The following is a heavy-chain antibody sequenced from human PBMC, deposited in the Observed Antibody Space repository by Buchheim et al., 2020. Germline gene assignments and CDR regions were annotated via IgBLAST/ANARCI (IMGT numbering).Heavy chain of an antibody. CDR2: ISYDVSSK. V-gene: IGHV3-30-3*01. D-gene: IGHD6-6*01. Sequence: QVQLVESGGGVVQPGRSLRLSCAASGFTFSSYPMHWVRQAPGKGLEWVAVISYDVSSKYYADSVKGRFTISRDNSKNTLFLQVNSLRAEDTAVYYCAREIPYSSSSKHGMDVWGQGTT. J-gene: IGHJ6*02. CDR3: AREIPYSSSSKHGMDV. CDR1: GFTFSSYP.